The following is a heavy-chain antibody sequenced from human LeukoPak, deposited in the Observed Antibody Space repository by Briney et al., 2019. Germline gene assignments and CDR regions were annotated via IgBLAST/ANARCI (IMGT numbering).Heavy chain of an antibody. V-gene: IGHV3-21*01. D-gene: IGHD2-15*01. CDR2: ITSSSSFI. CDR3: ARDMPGRDCSGGSCYGYGLDV. J-gene: IGHJ6*02. CDR1: GFTFRSYS. Sequence: GGSLRLSCAASGFTFRSYSMNWVRQAPGKGLEWVCSITSSSSFIYHAESVKGRFTISRDNAKNSLYLQMNSLRPEDTAVYYCARDMPGRDCSGGSCYGYGLDVWGQGTTVTVSS.